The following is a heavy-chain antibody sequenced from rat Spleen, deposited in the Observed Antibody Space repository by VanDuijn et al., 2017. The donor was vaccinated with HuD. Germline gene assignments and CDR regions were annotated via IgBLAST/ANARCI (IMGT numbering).Heavy chain of an antibody. D-gene: IGHD2-2*01. CDR2: ISYDGSNT. CDR3: TGGGIPWYLDF. Sequence: EVQLVESGGGLVQPGRSLKLSCAASGFTFSDYNMAWVRQAPKKGLEWVATISYDGSNTHYRDSVKGRFTISRENAKSTLYLQMNSLRSDDTATYYCTGGGIPWYLDFWGPGTMVTVSS. V-gene: IGHV5-7*01. CDR1: GFTFSDYN. J-gene: IGHJ1*01.